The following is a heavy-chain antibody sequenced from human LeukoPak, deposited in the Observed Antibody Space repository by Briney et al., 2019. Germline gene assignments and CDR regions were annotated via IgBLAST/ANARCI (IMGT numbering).Heavy chain of an antibody. CDR3: ARDMITFGGVIVPLGY. V-gene: IGHV4-4*02. CDR2: IYHSGST. Sequence: PSETLSLTCAVPGGSISSSNWWRWVRQPPGKGLEWVGEIYHSGSTNYNPSLKSRVTISVDKSKNQFSLKLSSVTAADTAVYYCARDMITFGGVIVPLGYWGQGTLVTVSS. CDR1: GGSISSSNW. D-gene: IGHD3-16*02. J-gene: IGHJ4*02.